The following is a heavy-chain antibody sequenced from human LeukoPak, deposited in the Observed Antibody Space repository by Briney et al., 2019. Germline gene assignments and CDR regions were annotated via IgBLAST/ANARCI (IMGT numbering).Heavy chain of an antibody. CDR2: IYYSGST. D-gene: IGHD4-17*01. V-gene: IGHV4-61*01. CDR3: ARDLEIGDGEGAFDI. Sequence: SETLSLTCTVSGGSISSSSYYWGWIRQPPGKGLEWIGYIYYSGSTNYNPSLKSRVTISVDTSKNQFSLKLSSVTAADTAVYYCARDLEIGDGEGAFDIWGQGTMVTVSS. J-gene: IGHJ3*02. CDR1: GGSISSSSYY.